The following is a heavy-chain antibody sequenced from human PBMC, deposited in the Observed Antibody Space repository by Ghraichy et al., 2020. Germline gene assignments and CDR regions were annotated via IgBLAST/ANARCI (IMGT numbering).Heavy chain of an antibody. J-gene: IGHJ4*02. Sequence: GGSLRLSCAASGFTFSSYGMHWVRQAPGKGLEWVAVISYDGSNKYYADSVKGRFTISRDNSKNTLYLQMNSLRAEDTAVYYCAKSGFTDEWGLDYWGQGTLVTVSS. CDR3: AKSGFTDEWGLDY. D-gene: IGHD1-26*01. V-gene: IGHV3-30*18. CDR1: GFTFSSYG. CDR2: ISYDGSNK.